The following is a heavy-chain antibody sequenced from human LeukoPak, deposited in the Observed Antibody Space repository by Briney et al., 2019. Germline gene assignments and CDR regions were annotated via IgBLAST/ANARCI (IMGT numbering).Heavy chain of an antibody. Sequence: GGSLRLSCAASGFTFSTYGMHWVRQAPGKGLEWVAFIRFDGTNRYYADSVKGRFTISRDNSKNTLYLQMNSLRAEDTAVYYCAKDLDSGSSLDYWGQGTLVTVSS. CDR1: GFTFSTYG. J-gene: IGHJ4*02. D-gene: IGHD6-13*01. V-gene: IGHV3-30*02. CDR3: AKDLDSGSSLDY. CDR2: IRFDGTNR.